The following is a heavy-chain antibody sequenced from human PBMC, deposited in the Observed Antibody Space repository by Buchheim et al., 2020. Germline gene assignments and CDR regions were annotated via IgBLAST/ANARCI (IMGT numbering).Heavy chain of an antibody. V-gene: IGHV3-33*01. J-gene: IGHJ4*02. CDR2: IWYDGSNK. Sequence: QVQLVESGGGVVQPGRSLRLSCAASGFTFSSYGMHWVRQAPGKGLEWVAVIWYDGSNKYYEDSVKGRFNISRDNSKNTLNLQMNSLRAEDTAVYYCARGRIGSLGQAAYWGQGTL. D-gene: IGHD1-26*01. CDR1: GFTFSSYG. CDR3: ARGRIGSLGQAAY.